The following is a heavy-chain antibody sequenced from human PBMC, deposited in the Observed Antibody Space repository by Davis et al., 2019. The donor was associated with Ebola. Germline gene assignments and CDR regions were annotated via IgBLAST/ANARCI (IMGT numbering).Heavy chain of an antibody. CDR3: AKGGSGWPSDYSYHGMDV. CDR1: GFTFSSYW. Sequence: PGGSLRLSCAASGFTFSSYWMSWVRQAPGKGLEWVSAITSSGGSTYYADSVKGRFTISRDNSKNTLYLQMNSLTVEDTAVYYCAKGGSGWPSDYSYHGMDVWGQGTMVTVSS. CDR2: ITSSGGST. V-gene: IGHV3-23*01. J-gene: IGHJ6*02. D-gene: IGHD6-19*01.